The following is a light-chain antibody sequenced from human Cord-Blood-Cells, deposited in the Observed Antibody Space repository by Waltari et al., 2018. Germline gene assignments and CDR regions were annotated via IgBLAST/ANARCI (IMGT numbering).Light chain of an antibody. CDR1: QSSSSW. CDR3: QQYNSYSRT. Sequence: DIQMTQSHSTLSAPVADRFPVTCRANQSSSSWLAWYQQKPGKAPKLLIYDASSLESGVPSRCSGSGSGTECTLTISSLQPDDFATYYCQQYNSYSRTFGQGTKVEIK. J-gene: IGKJ1*01. CDR2: DAS. V-gene: IGKV1-5*01.